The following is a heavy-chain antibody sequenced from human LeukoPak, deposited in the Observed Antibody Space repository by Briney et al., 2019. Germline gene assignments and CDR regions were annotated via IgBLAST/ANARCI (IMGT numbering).Heavy chain of an antibody. D-gene: IGHD1-26*01. CDR3: ARDPVPGSPDYFDY. J-gene: IGHJ4*02. CDR2: IYENGGTT. CDR1: GFTFRSHA. Sequence: GGSLRLSCVGSGFTFRSHAMSWVRQAPEKGLEFVSGIYENGGTTYYADSVKGRFTVSRDNSKNTLYLQMDSLRTDDTAAYFCARDPVPGSPDYFDYWGQGTLVTVSS. V-gene: IGHV3-23*01.